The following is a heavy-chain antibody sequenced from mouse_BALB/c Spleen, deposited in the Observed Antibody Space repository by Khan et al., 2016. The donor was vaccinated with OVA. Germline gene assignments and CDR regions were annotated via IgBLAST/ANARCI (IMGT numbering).Heavy chain of an antibody. J-gene: IGHJ1*01. CDR3: ASGASYWYFDV. CDR1: GYTFTNYG. Sequence: QIQLVQSGPELKKPGETVKISCKASGYTFTNYGMNWVKQAPGKGLKWMGWINTYNGEPTYTDDFKGRFAFSLETSASTAYWQHNNLKKEDMSTYFCASGASYWYFDVWGAGTTVTVSS. V-gene: IGHV9-1*02. CDR2: INTYNGEP.